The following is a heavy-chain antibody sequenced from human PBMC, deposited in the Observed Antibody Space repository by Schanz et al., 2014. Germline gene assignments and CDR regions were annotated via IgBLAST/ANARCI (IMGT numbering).Heavy chain of an antibody. V-gene: IGHV3-23*01. Sequence: EEQLLESGGALVQPGGSLRLSCAASGFSFSNYALVWVRQPPGKGLEWISGISGFGTGAYYADSVKGRFSISRDNSKNTLYLQMDSQRPADTPVYYCAVLGGFGELPLDSRGQGTLVTVSS. D-gene: IGHD3-10*01. CDR3: AVLGGFGELPLDS. CDR2: ISGFGTGA. CDR1: GFSFSNYA. J-gene: IGHJ4*02.